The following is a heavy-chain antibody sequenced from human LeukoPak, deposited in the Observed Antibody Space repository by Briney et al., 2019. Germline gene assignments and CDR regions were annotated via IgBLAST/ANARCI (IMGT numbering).Heavy chain of an antibody. CDR3: AKWKYSNSGIDDY. Sequence: GGSLRLSCAVSGFTVSSIYMSWVRQAPGKGLEWVSFIYSDGNTYYGDSVKGRFTISRDNSKNMLYLQMNSLRAEDTAVYYCAKWKYSNSGIDDYWGQGTLVTVSS. CDR1: GFTVSSIY. J-gene: IGHJ4*02. CDR2: IYSDGNT. V-gene: IGHV3-53*01. D-gene: IGHD6-6*01.